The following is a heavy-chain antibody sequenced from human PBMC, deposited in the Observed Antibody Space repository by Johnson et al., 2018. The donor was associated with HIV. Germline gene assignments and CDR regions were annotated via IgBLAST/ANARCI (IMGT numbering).Heavy chain of an antibody. J-gene: IGHJ3*02. CDR1: GFTFNNAW. CDR2: IKNKTDGGTT. Sequence: VQLVESGGGLVQPGRSLRLSCVASGFTFNNAWMSWVRQAPGKGLEWVGRIKNKTDGGTTDYAAPVTGRFTISRDDSKNTLYLQMNSLKIEDTAVYYCTSVSSGWYGGAFDIWGQGTMVTVSS. V-gene: IGHV3-15*01. CDR3: TSVSSGWYGGAFDI. D-gene: IGHD6-19*01.